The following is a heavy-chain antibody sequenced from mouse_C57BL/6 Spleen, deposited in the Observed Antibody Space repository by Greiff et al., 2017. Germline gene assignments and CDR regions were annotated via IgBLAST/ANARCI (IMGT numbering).Heavy chain of an antibody. D-gene: IGHD3-1*01. Sequence: VHVKQSGPVLVKPGASVKMSCKASGYTFTDYYMNWVKQSHGKSLEWIGVINPYNGGTSYNQKFKGKATLTVDKSSSTAYMELNSLTSEDSAVYYCARSGGGLDYWGQGTTLTVSS. CDR3: ARSGGGLDY. CDR2: INPYNGGT. V-gene: IGHV1-19*01. J-gene: IGHJ2*01. CDR1: GYTFTDYY.